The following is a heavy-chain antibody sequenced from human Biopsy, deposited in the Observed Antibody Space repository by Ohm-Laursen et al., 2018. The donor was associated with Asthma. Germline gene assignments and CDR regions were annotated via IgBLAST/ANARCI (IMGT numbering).Heavy chain of an antibody. CDR3: AKGMDTFDI. CDR1: GFRFNSYA. CDR2: ISASGNST. V-gene: IGHV3-23*01. Sequence: SLRLSCAASGFRFNSYAVSWVRQAPGKGPERVSTISASGNSTYYGDSVKGRFTISRDNSKNTLFLHMNSLRADDTAVYYCAKGMDTFDIWGQGTKVAVSS. D-gene: IGHD5-18*01. J-gene: IGHJ3*02.